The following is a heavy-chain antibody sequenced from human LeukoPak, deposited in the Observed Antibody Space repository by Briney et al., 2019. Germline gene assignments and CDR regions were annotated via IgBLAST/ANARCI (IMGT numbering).Heavy chain of an antibody. D-gene: IGHD6-13*01. Sequence: PSETLSLTCTVSGGSISSYDWSWIRQPPGKGLEWIGYIYYSGSTNYNPSLKSRVTISIDTSKNQFSLKLSSVTAADTAVYYCARAIAAAGTFAFDFWGQGSLVTVSS. CDR2: IYYSGST. CDR3: ARAIAAAGTFAFDF. V-gene: IGHV4-59*01. CDR1: GGSISSYD. J-gene: IGHJ4*02.